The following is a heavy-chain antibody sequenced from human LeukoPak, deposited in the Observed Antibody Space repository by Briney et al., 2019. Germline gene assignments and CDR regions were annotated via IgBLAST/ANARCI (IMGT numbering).Heavy chain of an antibody. CDR1: GYTFTGYY. CDR2: INPSAGTT. D-gene: IGHD3-9*01. V-gene: IGHV1-46*01. CDR3: ARDLSGGKLRYFDWLPPDY. Sequence: ASVKVSCKASGYTFTGYYMHWVRQAPGQGLEWMGIINPSAGTTSYAQKFQGRVTMTRDTSTSTVHMELSSLRSEDTAVYYCARDLSGGKLRYFDWLPPDYWGQGTLVTVPS. J-gene: IGHJ4*02.